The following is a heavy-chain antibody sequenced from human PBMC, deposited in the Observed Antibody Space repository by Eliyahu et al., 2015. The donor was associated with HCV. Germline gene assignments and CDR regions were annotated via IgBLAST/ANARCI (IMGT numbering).Heavy chain of an antibody. Sequence: QVQLQESGPGLVKPSETLSLTCTVSGGPXXSYYWXWIRQPPGKGLEWIGYINXSGSTNSNPSPKSRVTISLDTSKNQFSLKLSSVTAADTAVYYCASGGGGIAVAGTGGWFDPWGQGTLVTVSS. CDR3: ASGGGGIAVAGTGGWFDP. CDR1: GGPXXSYY. J-gene: IGHJ5*02. CDR2: INXSGST. D-gene: IGHD6-19*01. V-gene: IGHV4-59*01.